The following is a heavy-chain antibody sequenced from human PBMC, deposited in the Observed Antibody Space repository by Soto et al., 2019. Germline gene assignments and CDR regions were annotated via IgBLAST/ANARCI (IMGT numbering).Heavy chain of an antibody. CDR2: IESGETEP. V-gene: IGHV3-74*01. D-gene: IGHD6-13*01. CDR1: GFSFSTYW. CDR3: SAFHPCSWQALDS. J-gene: IGHJ4*02. Sequence: EVQLVESGGGVVQPGGSLRLSCAASGFSFSTYWMHWVRQAPGKGLMWVSRIESGETEPDYADSVKGRFTISRDNAKNTLFLQMNSLRAEDTVVYFWSAFHPCSWQALDSWGQGALVTVSS.